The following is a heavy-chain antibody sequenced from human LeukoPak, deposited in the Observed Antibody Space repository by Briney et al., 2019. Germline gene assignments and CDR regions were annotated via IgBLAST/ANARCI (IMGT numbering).Heavy chain of an antibody. Sequence: PSETLSLTCTVSGGSISSYYWSWIRQPPGKGLEWIGYIYYSGSTNYNPSLKSRVTISVDTSKNQFSLKLSSVTAADTAVYFCARSVPGVRFFDYWGQGTLVTVSS. CDR3: ARSVPGVRFFDY. J-gene: IGHJ4*02. V-gene: IGHV4-59*01. D-gene: IGHD6-19*01. CDR1: GGSISSYY. CDR2: IYYSGST.